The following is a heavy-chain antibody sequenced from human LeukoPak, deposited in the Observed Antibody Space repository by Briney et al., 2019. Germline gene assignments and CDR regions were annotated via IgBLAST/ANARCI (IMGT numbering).Heavy chain of an antibody. CDR2: ISSSGSTI. CDR3: ARLAHYYDYDY. Sequence: GGSLRLSCAASGFTFSSYEMNWVRQAPGKGLEWVSYISSSGSTIYYADSVKGRFTISRDNAKNSLYLQMNSLRAEDTAVYYCARLAHYYDYDYWGQGTLVTVSS. D-gene: IGHD5-12*01. V-gene: IGHV3-48*03. CDR1: GFTFSSYE. J-gene: IGHJ4*02.